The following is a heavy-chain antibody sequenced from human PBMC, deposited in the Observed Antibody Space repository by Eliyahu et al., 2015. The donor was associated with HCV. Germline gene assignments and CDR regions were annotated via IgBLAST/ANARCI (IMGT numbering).Heavy chain of an antibody. CDR3: ARDVRNNFVHEFFDF. Sequence: QVQLVESGGGVVEPGKSLRLSCEASGFSFSNYGMHWVRQAPGKGLGWVAVIWHDGSTKYYTNSVKGRFTISRDNSKNMLYLQMSSLRAEDTALYYCARDVRNNFVHEFFDFWGQGTLVTVSS. CDR2: IWHDGSTK. CDR1: GFSFSNYG. V-gene: IGHV3-33*08. J-gene: IGHJ4*02. D-gene: IGHD1/OR15-1a*01.